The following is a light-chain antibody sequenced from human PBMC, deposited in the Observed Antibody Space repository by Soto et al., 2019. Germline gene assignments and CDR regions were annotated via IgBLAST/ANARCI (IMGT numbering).Light chain of an antibody. J-gene: IGKJ1*01. CDR3: QHYNSYSEA. CDR1: RGINSY. V-gene: IGKV1-5*03. CDR2: KAS. Sequence: DIQLTQSPSFLSASVGDRGTRTCRASRGINSYLAWYQQKSGKAPKLLIYKASTLKSGVPSRFSGSGSGTEFTLTITSLQPDDFATYYCQHYNSYSEAFGQGPKVDI.